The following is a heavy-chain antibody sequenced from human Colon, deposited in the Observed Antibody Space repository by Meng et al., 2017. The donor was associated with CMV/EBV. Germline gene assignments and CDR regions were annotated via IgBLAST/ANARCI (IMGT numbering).Heavy chain of an antibody. CDR3: ARDGGIAVAGTDYYYGMDV. D-gene: IGHD6-19*01. V-gene: IGHV3-30*03. Sequence: GESLKISCAASGFTFSDYYMSWIRQTPGKGLEWVAVISYDGSNKYYADSVKGRFTISRDNSKNTLYLQMNSLRAEDTAVYYCARDGGIAVAGTDYYYGMDVWGQGTTVTVSS. J-gene: IGHJ6*02. CDR1: GFTFSDYY. CDR2: ISYDGSNK.